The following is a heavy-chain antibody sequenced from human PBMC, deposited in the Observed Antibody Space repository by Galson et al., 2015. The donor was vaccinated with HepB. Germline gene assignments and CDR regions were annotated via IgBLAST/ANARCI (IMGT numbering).Heavy chain of an antibody. CDR3: ASGGNSLGDY. Sequence: SLRLSCAASGFTFTTYAMTWVRQAPGKGLEWVSTISGTGDSAYYADSVKGRFTISRDNSNDMYLEMSSLRADDTAVYYCASGGNSLGDYWGQGTLVTVSS. V-gene: IGHV3-23*01. CDR2: ISGTGDSA. J-gene: IGHJ4*02. D-gene: IGHD4-23*01. CDR1: GFTFTTYA.